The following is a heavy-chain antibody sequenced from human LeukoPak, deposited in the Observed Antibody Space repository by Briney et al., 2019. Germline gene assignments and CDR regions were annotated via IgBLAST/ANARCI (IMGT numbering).Heavy chain of an antibody. V-gene: IGHV1-8*01. J-gene: IGHJ4*02. CDR3: ARGPWIGYCSGGSCYWFDY. Sequence: GASVKVSCKASGYTFTSYDINWVRQATGQGLEWMGWMNLNSGNTGYAQKFQGRVTMTRNTSISTAYMELSSLRSEDTAVYYCARGPWIGYCSGGSCYWFDYWGQGTLVTVSS. D-gene: IGHD2-15*01. CDR2: MNLNSGNT. CDR1: GYTFTSYD.